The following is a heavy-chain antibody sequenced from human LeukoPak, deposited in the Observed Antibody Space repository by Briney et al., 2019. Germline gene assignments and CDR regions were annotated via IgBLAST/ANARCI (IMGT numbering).Heavy chain of an antibody. CDR2: IYYSGST. CDR1: GGSISSGGHY. Sequence: SQTLSLTCNVSGGSISSGGHYWTWIRQHPGKGLEWIGYIYYSGSTYYNPSLKSRVIISIDTSKNQFSLKLNSVTAADTDVYYCARAAHYDVLTGYSKPSPFDYWGQGNLVTVSS. CDR3: ARAAHYDVLTGYSKPSPFDY. V-gene: IGHV4-31*03. J-gene: IGHJ4*02. D-gene: IGHD3-9*01.